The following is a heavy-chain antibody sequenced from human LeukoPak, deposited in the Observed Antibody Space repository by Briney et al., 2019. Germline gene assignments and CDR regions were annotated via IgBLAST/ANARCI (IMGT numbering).Heavy chain of an antibody. V-gene: IGHV1-8*03. D-gene: IGHD5-18*01. CDR2: MNPNSGNT. J-gene: IGHJ4*02. CDR3: ARGKQLWLLAPASSFDY. CDR1: GYTFTSYD. Sequence: SVKVSCKASGYTFTSYDINWVRQATGQGLEWMGWMNPNSGNTGYAQKFQGRVTITRNTSISTAYMELSSLRSEDTAVYYCARGKQLWLLAPASSFDYWGQGTLVTVSS.